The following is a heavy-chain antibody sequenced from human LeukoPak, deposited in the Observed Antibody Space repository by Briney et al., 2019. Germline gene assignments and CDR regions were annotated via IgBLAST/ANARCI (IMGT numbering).Heavy chain of an antibody. CDR1: GFTFSSYS. CDR3: ARGSPSYGDYLIDY. Sequence: GGSLRLSCAASGFTFSSYSMNWVRQAPGKGLEWVSSISSSSSYIYYADSVKGRFTISRDNAKNSLYLQMNSLRAEDTAVYYCARGSPSYGDYLIDYWGQGTLVTVSS. V-gene: IGHV3-21*01. CDR2: ISSSSSYI. J-gene: IGHJ4*02. D-gene: IGHD4-17*01.